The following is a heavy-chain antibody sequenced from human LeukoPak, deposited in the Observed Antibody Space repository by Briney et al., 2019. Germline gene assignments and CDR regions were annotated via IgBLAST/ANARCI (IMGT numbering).Heavy chain of an antibody. Sequence: PSETLSLTCTVSGGSVSSGSYYWRWIRQPPGKGLEWIGYIYYSGSTNYNPSLKSRVTISVDTSKNQFSLKLSSVTAADTAVYYCARDHSGSYLDAFDIWGQGTMVTVSS. J-gene: IGHJ3*02. CDR3: ARDHSGSYLDAFDI. V-gene: IGHV4-61*01. CDR2: IYYSGST. D-gene: IGHD1-26*01. CDR1: GGSVSSGSYY.